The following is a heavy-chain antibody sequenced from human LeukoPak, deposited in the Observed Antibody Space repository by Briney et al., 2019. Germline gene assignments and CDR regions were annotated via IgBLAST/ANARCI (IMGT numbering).Heavy chain of an antibody. J-gene: IGHJ4*02. V-gene: IGHV4-34*01. D-gene: IGHD6-19*01. CDR1: GGSFSGYY. CDR2: INHSGST. CDR3: ASLSSGWYGDFDY. Sequence: SETLSPTCAVYGGSFSGYYWSWIRQPPGKGLEWIGEINHSGSTNYNPSLKSRVTISVDTSKNQFSLKLSPVTAADTAVYYCASLSSGWYGDFDYWGQGTLVTVSS.